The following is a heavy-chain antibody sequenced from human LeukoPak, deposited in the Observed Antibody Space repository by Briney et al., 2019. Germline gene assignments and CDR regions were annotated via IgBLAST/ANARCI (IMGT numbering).Heavy chain of an antibody. CDR3: ARRPYYDSSGALGNAGL. CDR1: GFTFSSYE. J-gene: IGHJ4*02. V-gene: IGHV3-48*03. Sequence: GGSLRLSCAASGFTFSSYEMNWVRQAPGKGLEWVSYISSSGSTIYYADSVKGRFTISRDNAKNSLYLQMDSLRAEDTAVYYCARRPYYDSSGALGNAGLWGQGTLVTVPS. D-gene: IGHD3-22*01. CDR2: ISSSGSTI.